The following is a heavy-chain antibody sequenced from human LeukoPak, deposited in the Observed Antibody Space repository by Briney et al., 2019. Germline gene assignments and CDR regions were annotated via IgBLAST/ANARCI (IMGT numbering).Heavy chain of an antibody. CDR1: GYTFTGYY. CDR3: ARDMEATVTSDFDY. V-gene: IGHV1-2*02. CDR2: INPNSGGT. J-gene: IGHJ4*02. Sequence: ASVKVSGKASGYTFTGYYMHWVRQAPGQGLEWMGWINPNSGGTNYAQKFQGRVTMTRDTSISTAYMELSRLRSDDTAVYYCARDMEATVTSDFDYWGQGTLVTVSS. D-gene: IGHD4-17*01.